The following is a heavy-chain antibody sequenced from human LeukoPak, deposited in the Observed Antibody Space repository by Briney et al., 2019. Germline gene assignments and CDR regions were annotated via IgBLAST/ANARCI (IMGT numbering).Heavy chain of an antibody. CDR1: GFTFYNYA. CDR2: ISGSGGTT. CDR3: AKGLINDWSALEN. Sequence: GGSLRLSCAASGFTFYNYAMTWVRQAPGQGLEWVSAISGSGGTTYYADSVRGRFTISRDNSKNTLYLQMNSLRAEDTAVYYCAKGLINDWSALENWGQGTLVTVSS. V-gene: IGHV3-23*01. J-gene: IGHJ4*02. D-gene: IGHD3-9*01.